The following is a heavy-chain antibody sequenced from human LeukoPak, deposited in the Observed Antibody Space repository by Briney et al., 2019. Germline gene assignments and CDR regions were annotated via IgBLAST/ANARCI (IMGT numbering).Heavy chain of an antibody. V-gene: IGHV3-23*01. CDR2: ISGSGGST. D-gene: IGHD1-14*01. CDR3: AKESPYTAPRNYYFDC. J-gene: IGHJ4*02. CDR1: GFTFSSYA. Sequence: GGSLRLSCAASGFTFSSYAMSWVRQAPGKGLEWVSAISGSGGSTYYADSVKGRFTISRDNSKNTLSLQMDGLRAEDTAVYYCAKESPYTAPRNYYFDCWGQGTLVTVSS.